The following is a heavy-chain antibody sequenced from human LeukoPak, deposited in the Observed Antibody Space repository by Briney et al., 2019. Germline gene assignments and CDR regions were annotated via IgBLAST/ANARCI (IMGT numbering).Heavy chain of an antibody. CDR3: ARIRYSNYPVYYYYMDV. CDR2: IIPILGIA. J-gene: IGHJ6*03. CDR1: GGTFSSYA. V-gene: IGHV1-69*04. Sequence: SVKVSCKASGGTFSSYAISWVRQAPGQGLEWMGRIIPILGIASYAQKFQGRVTITADKSTSTAYMELSSLRSEDTAVYYCARIRYSNYPVYYYYMDVWGKGTTVTVSS. D-gene: IGHD4-11*01.